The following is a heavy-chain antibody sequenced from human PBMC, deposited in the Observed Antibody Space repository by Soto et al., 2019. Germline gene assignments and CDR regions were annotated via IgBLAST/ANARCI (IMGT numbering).Heavy chain of an antibody. J-gene: IGHJ6*02. CDR1: GGSISSSSYD. CDR2: IFYSGST. CDR3: VCIFSGGYSHGFYYYGTDV. V-gene: IGHV4-39*01. D-gene: IGHD5-18*01. Sequence: SSETLSLTCTVSGGSISSSSYDWGWIRQPPGKGLEWIGSIFYSGSTYYNPSPKSRVTISVDTSKNQFSLKLSSVTAADTAMYYCVCIFSGGYSHGFYYYGTDVLGQGTTVTVSS.